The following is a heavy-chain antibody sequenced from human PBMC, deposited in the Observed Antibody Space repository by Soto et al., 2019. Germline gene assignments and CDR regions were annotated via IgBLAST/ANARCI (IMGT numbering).Heavy chain of an antibody. CDR1: GFSLSTSGVG. CDR3: AHRRRALLWFGDLTTKEFDY. CDR2: IYWDDDK. D-gene: IGHD3-10*01. V-gene: IGHV2-5*02. J-gene: IGHJ4*02. Sequence: SGPTLVKPTQTLTLTCTFSGFSLSTSGVGVGWIRQPPGKALEWLALIYWDDDKRYSPSLKSRLTITKDTSKNQVVLTMTNMDPVDTATYYCAHRRRALLWFGDLTTKEFDYWGQGTLVTVSS.